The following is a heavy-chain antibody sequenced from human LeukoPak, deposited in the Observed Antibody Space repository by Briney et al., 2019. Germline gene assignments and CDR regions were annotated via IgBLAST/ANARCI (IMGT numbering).Heavy chain of an antibody. CDR2: IYPDDSDT. D-gene: IGHD2-2*01. CDR3: AITSLGRYCSSTSCYVRAFDI. V-gene: IGHV5-51*01. Sequence: GESLKISCKGSGYSFTSYWIGWVRQMPGKGLEWMGIIYPDDSDTRYSPSFQGQVTISADKSISTAYLQWSSLKASDTAMYYCAITSLGRYCSSTSCYVRAFDIWGQGTMVTVSS. J-gene: IGHJ3*02. CDR1: GYSFTSYW.